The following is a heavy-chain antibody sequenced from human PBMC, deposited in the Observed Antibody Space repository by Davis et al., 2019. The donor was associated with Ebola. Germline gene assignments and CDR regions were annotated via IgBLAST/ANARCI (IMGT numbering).Heavy chain of an antibody. Sequence: ASVKVSCKASGYTITGYYMHWVRQAPGQGLEWMGWINPNSGGTNYAQKFQGRVTMTRDTTISTVYMELRRLRSENTAVYYCAAKYSDRDNWFDPWGQGTLVTVCS. J-gene: IGHJ5*02. CDR2: INPNSGGT. CDR3: AAKYSDRDNWFDP. V-gene: IGHV1-2*02. CDR1: GYTITGYY. D-gene: IGHD5-18*01.